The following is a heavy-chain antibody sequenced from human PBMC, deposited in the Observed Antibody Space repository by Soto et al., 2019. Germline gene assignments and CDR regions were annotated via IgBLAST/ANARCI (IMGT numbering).Heavy chain of an antibody. CDR2: IYHSGST. J-gene: IGHJ4*02. V-gene: IGHV4-38-2*02. D-gene: IGHD2-2*01. CDR1: GHSINSGYF. Sequence: SETLSLTCAVSGHSINSGYFWGWIRQPPGKGLECIASIYHSGSTQHNPSLKSRVTISVDTSKNQFSLKLNSVTAADTAVYYCARDHIVVVPDLTYFDYWGQGTLVTVSS. CDR3: ARDHIVVVPDLTYFDY.